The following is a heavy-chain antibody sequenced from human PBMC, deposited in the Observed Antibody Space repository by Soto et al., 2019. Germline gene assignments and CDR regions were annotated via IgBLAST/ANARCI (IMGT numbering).Heavy chain of an antibody. Sequence: GGSLRLSCTASGFTFSNYAMHWVRQAPGKGLEWVAVISYDASKKYYADSVKGRFTISRDNSKNKLYLQVNSLRVEDTAVYYCAREEMTASGGMDVWGQGTTVTVS. J-gene: IGHJ6*02. CDR2: ISYDASKK. CDR3: AREEMTASGGMDV. D-gene: IGHD2-21*02. CDR1: GFTFSNYA. V-gene: IGHV3-30-3*01.